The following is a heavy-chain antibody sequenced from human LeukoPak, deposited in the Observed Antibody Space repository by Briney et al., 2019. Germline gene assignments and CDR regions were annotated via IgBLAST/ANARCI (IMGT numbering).Heavy chain of an antibody. CDR1: GGSISSSSYY. V-gene: IGHV4-39*07. Sequence: SETLSLTCTVSGGSISSSSYYWGWIRQPPGKGLEWIGSIYYSGSTYYNPSLKSRVTISVDTSKNQFSLKLSSVTAAGTAVYYCARDGGGLRPLSFDYWGQGTLVTVSS. CDR2: IYYSGST. J-gene: IGHJ4*02. CDR3: ARDGGGLRPLSFDY. D-gene: IGHD3-16*01.